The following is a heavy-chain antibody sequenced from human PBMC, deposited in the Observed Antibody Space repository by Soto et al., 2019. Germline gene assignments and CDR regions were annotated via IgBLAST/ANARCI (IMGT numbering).Heavy chain of an antibody. CDR1: GFSLSTIGVG. CDR3: VQSRCGGDCLQSYSSHSYYGLDV. J-gene: IGHJ6*02. V-gene: IGHV2-5*02. CDR2: IYWDDDK. D-gene: IGHD2-21*02. Sequence: QITLKESGPTLVKPTQTLTLTCTFSGFSLSTIGVGVGWIRQPPGKALEWLALIYWDDDKRYSPSLKSRLTVTKDTSNNLVVLTMTNMDPVDTATYYCVQSRCGGDCLQSYSSHSYYGLDVWGQGTTVTVSS.